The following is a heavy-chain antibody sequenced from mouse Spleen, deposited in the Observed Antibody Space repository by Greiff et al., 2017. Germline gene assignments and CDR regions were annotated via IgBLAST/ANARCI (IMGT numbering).Heavy chain of an antibody. Sequence: QVQLKQSGAELVKPGASVKMSCKASGYTFTSYWITWVKQRPGQGLEWIGDIYPGSGSTNYNEKFKSKATLTVDTSSSTAYMQLSSLTSEDSAVYYCARDGNYSAFFDYWGQGTTLTVSS. J-gene: IGHJ2*01. CDR2: IYPGSGST. CDR3: ARDGNYSAFFDY. CDR1: GYTFTSYW. D-gene: IGHD2-1*01. V-gene: IGHV1-55*01.